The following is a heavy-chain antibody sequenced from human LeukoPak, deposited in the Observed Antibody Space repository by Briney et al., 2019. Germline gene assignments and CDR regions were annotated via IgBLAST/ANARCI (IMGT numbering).Heavy chain of an antibody. CDR1: GYTFTSYG. D-gene: IGHD3-10*01. CDR2: ISAYNGNT. CDR3: ARGLYYYGSGRYFDY. J-gene: IGHJ4*02. Sequence: ASVKVSCKASGYTFTSYGISWVRQAPGQGLEWMGWISAYNGNTNYAQKLQGRVTMTTDTSTSTAYMELRSLRSDDTAVYYCARGLYYYGSGRYFDYWGQGTLVTVSS. V-gene: IGHV1-18*01.